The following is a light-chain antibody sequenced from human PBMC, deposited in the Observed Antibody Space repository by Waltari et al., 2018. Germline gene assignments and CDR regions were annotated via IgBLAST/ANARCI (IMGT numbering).Light chain of an antibody. Sequence: YDLTQPPSVSVSPGQTAAITCSGDGLPKQYTFWYQQKSGQAPVLVMYEDNKRPSGLPGRCSGSSAGTVATLTITGAKVDDEADYYCYSKDTDGGSQGKIGGGTKLTVL. V-gene: IGLV3-10*01. J-gene: IGLJ2*01. CDR1: GLPKQY. CDR3: YSKDTDGGSQGK. CDR2: EDN.